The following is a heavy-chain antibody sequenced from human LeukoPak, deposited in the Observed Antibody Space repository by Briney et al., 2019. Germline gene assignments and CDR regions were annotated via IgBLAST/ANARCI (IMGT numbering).Heavy chain of an antibody. J-gene: IGHJ3*02. CDR2: ISYDGSNK. D-gene: IGHD3-22*01. V-gene: IGHV3-30*04. CDR1: GFTFSSYE. Sequence: HPGGSLRLSCAASGFTFSSYEMNWVRQAPGKGLEWVAVISYDGSNKYYADSVKGRFTISRDNSKNTLYLQMNSLRAEDTAVYYCARAYYYDSRYAFDIWGQGTMVTVSS. CDR3: ARAYYYDSRYAFDI.